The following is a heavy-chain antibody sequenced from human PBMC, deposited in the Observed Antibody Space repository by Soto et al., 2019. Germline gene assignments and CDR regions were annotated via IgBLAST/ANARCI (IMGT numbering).Heavy chain of an antibody. D-gene: IGHD3-22*01. Sequence: PXETLSLTCTVAGCSISSRSYYWGWIRQPPGKGLEWIGTISYSGSTYYNPSLKSRVTISVDTSKNQFSLKLSSVTAADTAVYYCARQPDYDSSGYVPLFDYWGQGTLVTVSS. V-gene: IGHV4-39*01. CDR1: GCSISSRSYY. CDR2: ISYSGST. CDR3: ARQPDYDSSGYVPLFDY. J-gene: IGHJ4*02.